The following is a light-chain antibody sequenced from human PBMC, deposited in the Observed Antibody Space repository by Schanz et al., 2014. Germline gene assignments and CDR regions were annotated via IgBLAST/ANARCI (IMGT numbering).Light chain of an antibody. CDR2: AAS. J-gene: IGKJ4*01. V-gene: IGKV1-8*01. CDR3: QKYNSAPPLT. CDR1: QGISSY. Sequence: AIRITQSPSSLSASTGDRVTITCRASQGISSYLAWYQQKPGKAPKLLIYAASTLQSGVPSRFSGSGSGTDFTLTISSLQPEDVATYYCQKYNSAPPLTFGGGTKVEIK.